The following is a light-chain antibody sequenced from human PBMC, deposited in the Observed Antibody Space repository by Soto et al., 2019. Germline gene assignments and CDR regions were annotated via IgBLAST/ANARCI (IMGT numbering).Light chain of an antibody. Sequence: QSVLTHPASVSGSPGQSITISWTGTNSDVGGYNYVSWYQQHPGKAPELMIYEVSHRPSGVSNRFSGSKSDNTASLTISGLQAEDEADYYCSSYTSISTLYVFGTGTKVTVL. J-gene: IGLJ1*01. CDR1: NSDVGGYNY. CDR3: SSYTSISTLYV. V-gene: IGLV2-14*01. CDR2: EVS.